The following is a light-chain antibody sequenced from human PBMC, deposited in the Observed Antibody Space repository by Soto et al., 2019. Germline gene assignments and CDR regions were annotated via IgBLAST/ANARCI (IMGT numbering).Light chain of an antibody. CDR1: QSFSSN. J-gene: IGKJ1*01. V-gene: IGKV3-15*01. CDR3: QQYNNWPRT. CDR2: VAS. Sequence: EIGMTLSPATLSVSPNERATLSCRASQSFSSNLAWYQQKPGQAPRLLIYVASTRATGIPARFSGSGSGTEFTLTISSLQSEDFAVYYCQQYNNWPRTFGQGTKV.